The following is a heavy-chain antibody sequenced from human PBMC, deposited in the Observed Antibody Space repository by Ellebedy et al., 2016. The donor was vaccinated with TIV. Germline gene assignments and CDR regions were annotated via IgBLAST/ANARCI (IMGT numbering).Heavy chain of an antibody. CDR1: GFTFSSYG. J-gene: IGHJ4*02. Sequence: PGGSLRLSCAASGFTFSSYGMHWVRQAPGKGLEWVAVISYDGMNNKYEDSVKGRFTISRDDSKNTLYLKMNSLRAEDTAVYYCAKDSFSSAWYGGYFDYWGQGTLVTVSS. V-gene: IGHV3-30*18. CDR3: AKDSFSSAWYGGYFDY. CDR2: ISYDGMNN. D-gene: IGHD6-19*01.